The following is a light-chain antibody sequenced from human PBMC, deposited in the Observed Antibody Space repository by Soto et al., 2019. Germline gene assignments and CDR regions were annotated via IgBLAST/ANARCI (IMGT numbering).Light chain of an antibody. J-gene: IGKJ5*01. CDR1: QDISSW. CDR3: QQANSFPIT. Sequence: DIQVTQSPSSLSASVVDRVTITCQASQDISSWLAWYQQKPGKAPNLLIYVASSLQSGVPSRFSGNGSGTYFTLTISSLQPEDFATYYCQQANSFPITCAQGTRLEIK. V-gene: IGKV1-12*01. CDR2: VAS.